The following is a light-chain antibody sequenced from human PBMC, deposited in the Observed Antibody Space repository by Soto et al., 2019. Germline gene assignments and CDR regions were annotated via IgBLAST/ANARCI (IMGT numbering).Light chain of an antibody. V-gene: IGKV1-16*02. J-gene: IGKJ1*01. CDR3: QQYSSYPWT. Sequence: DIQMTQSPSSLSASIGDRVTITCRASQDISNYLAWFQQKPGQAPKSLISAASSLQSGVPSKFSGSGSGTDFTLTISSLQPEDFATYYCQQYSSYPWTFGQGTKVEIK. CDR1: QDISNY. CDR2: AAS.